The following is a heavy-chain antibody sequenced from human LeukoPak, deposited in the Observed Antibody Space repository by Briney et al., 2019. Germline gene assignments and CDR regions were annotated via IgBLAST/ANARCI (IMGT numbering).Heavy chain of an antibody. CDR3: ARVGTTDLRYFGWLHGGYYMDV. CDR2: INWNGGST. Sequence: GGSLRLSCAASGFTFDDYGMSWVRQAPGKGLEWVSGINWNGGSTGYADSVKGRFTISRDNAKNSLYLQMNSLRAEDTALYYCARVGTTDLRYFGWLHGGYYMDVWGKGTTVTVSS. J-gene: IGHJ6*03. V-gene: IGHV3-20*04. CDR1: GFTFDDYG. D-gene: IGHD3-9*01.